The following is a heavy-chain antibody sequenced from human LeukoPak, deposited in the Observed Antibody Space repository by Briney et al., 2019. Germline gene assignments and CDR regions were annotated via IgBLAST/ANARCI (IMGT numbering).Heavy chain of an antibody. D-gene: IGHD5-12*01. V-gene: IGHV3-48*01. Sequence: GGSLRLSCAAPGFTFSTYSMKWVCQAPGKGLEWVSYISDSSAMYYADSVRGRFTISRENDKNSLFLQMNSLRAEDTAVYYCARDGGYSGYDADCWGQGTLVTVSS. CDR1: GFTFSTYS. J-gene: IGHJ4*02. CDR3: ARDGGYSGYDADC. CDR2: ISDSSAM.